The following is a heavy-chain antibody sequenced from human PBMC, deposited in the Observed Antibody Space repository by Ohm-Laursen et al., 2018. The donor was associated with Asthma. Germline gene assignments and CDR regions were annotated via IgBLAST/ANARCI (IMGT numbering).Heavy chain of an antibody. V-gene: IGHV3-53*01. CDR2: MYSTVSI. CDR3: AKDSPDY. CDR1: GFSVSDHY. Sequence: SLRLSCTASGFSVSDHYMTWVRQAPGKGLEWVSNMYSTVSIYYADSVKGRFTISRDNSKNTLYLQMNSLRAEDTAVYYCAKDSPDYWGQGTLVTVSS. J-gene: IGHJ4*02.